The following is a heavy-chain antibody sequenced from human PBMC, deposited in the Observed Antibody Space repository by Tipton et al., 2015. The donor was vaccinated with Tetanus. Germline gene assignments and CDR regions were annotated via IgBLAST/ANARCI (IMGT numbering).Heavy chain of an antibody. CDR2: ISNRGSHM. D-gene: IGHD1-26*01. Sequence: SLRLSCAASGFNFSDSAMNWVRQAPGKGLEWVSSISNRGSHMYYAESVRGRFSISRDNAKNSLYLQMNTRRADDTALYYCARERSSGCFDTWGRGALVTVSS. V-gene: IGHV3-21*06. CDR1: GFNFSDSA. J-gene: IGHJ5*02. CDR3: ARERSSGCFDT.